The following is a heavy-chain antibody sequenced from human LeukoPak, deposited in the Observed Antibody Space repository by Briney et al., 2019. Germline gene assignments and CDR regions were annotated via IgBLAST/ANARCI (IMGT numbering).Heavy chain of an antibody. J-gene: IGHJ4*02. Sequence: GGSLRLSCAAAGSTFSSYEMKCVRQAPGKGREWVSYISSSGSTIYYADSVKGRFTISRDNAKNSLYLQMNSLRAEDTAVYYCARCTYYDSSGYYDYWGQGTLVTVSS. D-gene: IGHD3-22*01. CDR3: ARCTYYDSSGYYDY. CDR1: GSTFSSYE. V-gene: IGHV3-48*03. CDR2: ISSSGSTI.